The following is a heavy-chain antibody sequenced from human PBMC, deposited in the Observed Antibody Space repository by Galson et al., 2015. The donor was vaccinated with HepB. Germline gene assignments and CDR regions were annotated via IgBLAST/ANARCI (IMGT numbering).Heavy chain of an antibody. CDR3: ARVGGGWRGFDY. CDR1: GFSFSTYN. D-gene: IGHD6-19*01. V-gene: IGHV3-48*02. J-gene: IGHJ4*02. Sequence: SLRLSCAASGFSFSTYNMNWVRQAPGKGLEWVSYISSSASTIYYADSVKGRFTISRDNAKNSLHLQTNSLRDEDTAVYYCARVGGGWRGFDYWGQGTPVTVSS. CDR2: ISSSASTI.